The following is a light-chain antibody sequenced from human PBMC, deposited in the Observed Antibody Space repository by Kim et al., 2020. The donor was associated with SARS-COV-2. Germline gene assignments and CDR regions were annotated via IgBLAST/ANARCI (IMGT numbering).Light chain of an antibody. Sequence: SPGDSPPPSCRASQSVRSSYFAWYQQTPGHAPRLLFYGAFSRATGTPDRFSGSGSGTDFTLTISRLEPEDFAVYSCQQYGSSPRTFGQGTKVEIK. CDR1: QSVRSSY. J-gene: IGKJ1*01. V-gene: IGKV3-20*01. CDR3: QQYGSSPRT. CDR2: GAF.